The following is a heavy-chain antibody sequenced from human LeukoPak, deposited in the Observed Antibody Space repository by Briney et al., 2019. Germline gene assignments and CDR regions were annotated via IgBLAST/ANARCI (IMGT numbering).Heavy chain of an antibody. D-gene: IGHD3-3*01. V-gene: IGHV4-39*01. Sequence: SETLSLTCTVSRGSISGSSYYCGCIRQPPGKGLEWIGSIHYSGNTSYNPSLKSPLTISVDTPTNQFSLKVRSVIAADTAVYYCARHFHYDFWSGYYHPNWFDPWGQGTLLTVSS. J-gene: IGHJ5*02. CDR1: RGSISGSSYY. CDR3: ARHFHYDFWSGYYHPNWFDP. CDR2: IHYSGNT.